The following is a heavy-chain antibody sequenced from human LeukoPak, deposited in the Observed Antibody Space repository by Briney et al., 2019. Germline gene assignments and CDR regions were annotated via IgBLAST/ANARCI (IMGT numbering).Heavy chain of an antibody. CDR1: GYTLTELS. J-gene: IGHJ2*01. Sequence: GASVKVSCKVSGYTLTELSMHWVRQAPGKGLEWMGGFDPEDGETIYAQKFQGRVTMTEDTSTDTAYMELSSLRSEDTAVYYCATSIGYSGYNWCFDLWGRGTLVTVSS. V-gene: IGHV1-24*01. CDR3: ATSIGYSGYNWCFDL. CDR2: FDPEDGET. D-gene: IGHD5-12*01.